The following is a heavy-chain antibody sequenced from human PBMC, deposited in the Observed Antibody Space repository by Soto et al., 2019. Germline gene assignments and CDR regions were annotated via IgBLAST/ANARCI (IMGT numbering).Heavy chain of an antibody. CDR3: AKDRCTSHCYILPDY. V-gene: IGHV3-30*18. CDR2: ISYDGSNK. J-gene: IGHJ4*02. D-gene: IGHD2-2*02. Sequence: QVQLVESGGGVVQPGRSLRLSCAASGFTFSSYGMHWVRQAPGKGLEWVAVISYDGSNKYYADSVKGRFTISRDDSKNTLYLQMNSLRAEDTAVYYCAKDRCTSHCYILPDYWGQGTLVTVSS. CDR1: GFTFSSYG.